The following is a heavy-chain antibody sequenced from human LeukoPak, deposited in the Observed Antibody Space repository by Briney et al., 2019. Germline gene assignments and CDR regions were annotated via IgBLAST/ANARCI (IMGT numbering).Heavy chain of an antibody. CDR2: ISTSSSYI. J-gene: IGHJ6*03. V-gene: IGHV3-21*06. CDR1: GFTFSSYS. CDR3: ARDPYSGNYGAYYYYYMDV. Sequence: GGSLRLSCAASGFTFSSYSMNWVRQAPGKGLEWVSSISTSSSYIYYADSVKGRFTISRDNAKNSLYLQMDSLRVEDTAEYYCARDPYSGNYGAYYYYYMDVWGKGTTVTVSS. D-gene: IGHD1-26*01.